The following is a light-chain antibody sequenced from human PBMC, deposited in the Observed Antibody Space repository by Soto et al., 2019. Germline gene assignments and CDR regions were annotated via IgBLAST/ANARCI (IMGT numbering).Light chain of an antibody. V-gene: IGLV2-14*01. CDR1: SSDVGGYNF. J-gene: IGLJ1*01. CDR3: SSYTSRDTRV. CDR2: EVT. Sequence: QSVLTQPASMSGSPGQSITISCTGTSSDVGGYNFVSWYQQHPDKAPKLMLYEVTKRPSGVSDRFSGSKSGNTASLTISGRQTEDEADYYCSSYTSRDTRVFGTGTKLTVL.